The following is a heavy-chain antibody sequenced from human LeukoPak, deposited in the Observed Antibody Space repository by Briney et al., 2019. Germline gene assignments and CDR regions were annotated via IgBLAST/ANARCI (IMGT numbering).Heavy chain of an antibody. Sequence: SETLSLTCTVSGGSIDNYYWSWIRQPPGKGLEWIGYIYYSGSTNYNPSLKSRVTISLDTSKNQFSLKLTSVTAADTAVYYCAKVAPFPTVTTPYYYYMDVWGKGTTVTVSS. CDR3: AKVAPFPTVTTPYYYYMDV. CDR1: GGSIDNYY. J-gene: IGHJ6*03. CDR2: IYYSGST. D-gene: IGHD4-11*01. V-gene: IGHV4-59*12.